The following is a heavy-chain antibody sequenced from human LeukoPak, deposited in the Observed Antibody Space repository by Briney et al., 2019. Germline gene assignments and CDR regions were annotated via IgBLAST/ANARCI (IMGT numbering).Heavy chain of an antibody. Sequence: SETLSLTCTVSGGSISSYYWSWIRQPPGKGLEWIGYIYHSGSTNYNPSLKSRVTISVDTSKNQFSLRLSSVTAADTAVYYCARVTGYVMEDYFDYWGQGTLVTVSS. D-gene: IGHD6-13*01. V-gene: IGHV4-59*01. J-gene: IGHJ4*02. CDR2: IYHSGST. CDR3: ARVTGYVMEDYFDY. CDR1: GGSISSYY.